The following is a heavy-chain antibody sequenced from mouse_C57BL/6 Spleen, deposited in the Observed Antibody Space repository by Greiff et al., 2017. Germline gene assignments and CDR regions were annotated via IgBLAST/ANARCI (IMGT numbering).Heavy chain of an antibody. CDR3: TGEVGYYWYFDV. Sequence: EVKLEESGGGLVQPGGSMKLSCVASGFTFSNYWMNWVRQSPEKGLEWVAQIRLKSDNYATHYAESVKGRFTISRDDSKSSVYLQMNNLRAEDTGIYYCTGEVGYYWYFDVWGTGTTVTVSS. CDR2: IRLKSDNYAT. D-gene: IGHD1-1*02. V-gene: IGHV6-3*01. CDR1: GFTFSNYW. J-gene: IGHJ1*03.